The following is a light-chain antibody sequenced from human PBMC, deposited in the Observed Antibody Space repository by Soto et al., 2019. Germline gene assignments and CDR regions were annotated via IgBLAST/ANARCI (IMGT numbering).Light chain of an antibody. CDR1: SSDVGAYDF. J-gene: IGLJ1*01. CDR2: EVT. CDR3: TSHAGNYNFPYV. V-gene: IGLV2-8*01. Sequence: QSALTQPPSASGSPGQSVTISCTGTSSDVGAYDFVSWYQHHPGKAPKLMIYEVTKRPSGVPDRFSGSKSGNTASLTVSGLQAEDEADYYCTSHAGNYNFPYVFGTGPKVIVL.